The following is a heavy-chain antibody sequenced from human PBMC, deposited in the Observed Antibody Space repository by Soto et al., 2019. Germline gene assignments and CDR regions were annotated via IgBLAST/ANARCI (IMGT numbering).Heavy chain of an antibody. J-gene: IGHJ6*02. D-gene: IGHD1-1*01. Sequence: SVKVSCKASGGTFSSYAISWVRQAPGQGLEWMGGIIPIFGTANYAQKIQGRVTITADESTSTDYMEMSSLRSEDTAVYYCSTTPRYSGLGTVGYYYGMDVWGQGTTVTVSS. V-gene: IGHV1-69*13. CDR1: GGTFSSYA. CDR2: IIPIFGTA. CDR3: STTPRYSGLGTVGYYYGMDV.